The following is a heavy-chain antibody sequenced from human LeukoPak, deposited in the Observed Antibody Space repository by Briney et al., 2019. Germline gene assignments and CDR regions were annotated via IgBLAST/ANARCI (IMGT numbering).Heavy chain of an antibody. Sequence: GGSLRLSCAASGFTFSAYGMHWVRLAPGKGLEWVAAIRFDGSIKNYKDSMMGRFTISRDNSRNTLYLQMNSLGGEDTAIYYCASEDWNHCSGQTCHGALDIWGQGTMVTVSP. J-gene: IGHJ3*02. CDR3: ASEDWNHCSGQTCHGALDI. V-gene: IGHV3-33*01. CDR1: GFTFSAYG. CDR2: IRFDGSIK. D-gene: IGHD2-15*01.